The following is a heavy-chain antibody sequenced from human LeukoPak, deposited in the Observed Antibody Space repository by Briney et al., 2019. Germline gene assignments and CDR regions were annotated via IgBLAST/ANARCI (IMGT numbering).Heavy chain of an antibody. CDR1: GGSISSYY. Sequence: PSETLSLTCTVSGGSISSYYWSWIRQPPGKGLEWIGYIYYGGSTNYNPSLKSRVTISVDTSKNQFSLKLSSVTAADTAVYYCARDDYDILTGSHHGFDYWGQGTLVTVSS. D-gene: IGHD3-9*01. J-gene: IGHJ4*02. CDR3: ARDDYDILTGSHHGFDY. V-gene: IGHV4-59*01. CDR2: IYYGGST.